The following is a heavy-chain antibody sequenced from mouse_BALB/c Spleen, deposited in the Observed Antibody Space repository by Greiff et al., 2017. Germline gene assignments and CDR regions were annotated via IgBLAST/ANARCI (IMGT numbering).Heavy chain of an antibody. V-gene: IGHV1-14*01. J-gene: IGHJ4*01. Sequence: EVKLVESGPELVKPGASVKMSCKASGYTFTSYVMHWVKQKPGQGLEWIGYINPYNDGTKYNEKFKGKATLTSDKSSSTAYMELSSLTSEDSAVYYCARNWDVRYYAMDYWGQGTSVTVSS. D-gene: IGHD4-1*02. CDR1: GYTFTSYV. CDR2: INPYNDGT. CDR3: ARNWDVRYYAMDY.